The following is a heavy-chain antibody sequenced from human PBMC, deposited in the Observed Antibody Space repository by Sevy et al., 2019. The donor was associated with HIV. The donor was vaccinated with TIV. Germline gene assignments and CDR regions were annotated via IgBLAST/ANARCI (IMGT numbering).Heavy chain of an antibody. Sequence: GGSLRLSCAASGFTFSSYWMHWVRQAPGKGLVWVSRINTDGSNTKYADSVKGRFTISRDNAKNTLYLQMNSLRAEDTAVYYCARGGGYCGGDCYSIDYWGQGALVTVSS. CDR3: ARGGGYCGGDCYSIDY. D-gene: IGHD2-21*02. J-gene: IGHJ4*02. V-gene: IGHV3-74*01. CDR2: INTDGSNT. CDR1: GFTFSSYW.